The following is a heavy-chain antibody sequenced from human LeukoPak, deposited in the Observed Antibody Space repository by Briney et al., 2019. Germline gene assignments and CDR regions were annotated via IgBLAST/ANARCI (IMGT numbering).Heavy chain of an antibody. J-gene: IGHJ4*02. V-gene: IGHV3-49*03. D-gene: IGHD3-9*01. CDR2: IRSKAYGGTT. CDR3: TRESLRYFDWLSPSDY. Sequence: GGSLRLSCTASGFTFGDYAMSWFRQAPGKGLEWVGFIRSKAYGGTTEYAASVKGRFTISRDDSKSIAYLQMNSLKTEDTAVYYCTRESLRYFDWLSPSDYWGQGTLVTVSS. CDR1: GFTFGDYA.